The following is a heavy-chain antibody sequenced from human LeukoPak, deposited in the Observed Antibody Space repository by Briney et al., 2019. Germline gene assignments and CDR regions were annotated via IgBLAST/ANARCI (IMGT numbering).Heavy chain of an antibody. CDR3: VAGLE. Sequence: PGGSLRLSCAGSGFNFSNAWMSWVRQAPGKGLEWVGRIKSETDGGTANYAAPVKGRFTISRDDSKTTLYLQMNSLKTDDTAMYYCVAGLEGGQGTLVTVSS. CDR2: IKSETDGGTA. CDR1: GFNFSNAW. V-gene: IGHV3-15*01. J-gene: IGHJ4*02.